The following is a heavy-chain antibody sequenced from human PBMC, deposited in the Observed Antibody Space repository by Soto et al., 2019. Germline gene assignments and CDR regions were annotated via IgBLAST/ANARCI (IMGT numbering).Heavy chain of an antibody. CDR2: IYYSGST. CDR1: GVSISSYY. J-gene: IGHJ6*03. V-gene: IGHV4-59*01. D-gene: IGHD3-3*01. CDR3: ARALESPPGSYYDFWSGYSEYYYYYMDV. Sequence: SETLSLSCTVSGVSISSYYWSWIRQPPGKGLEWIGYIYYSGSTNYNPSLKSRVTISVDTSKNQFSLKLSSVTAADTAVYYCARALESPPGSYYDFWSGYSEYYYYYMDVWGKGTTVTVSS.